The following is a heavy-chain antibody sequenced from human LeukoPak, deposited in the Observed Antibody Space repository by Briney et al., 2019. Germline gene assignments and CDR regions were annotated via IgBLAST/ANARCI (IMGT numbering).Heavy chain of an antibody. V-gene: IGHV4-4*07. J-gene: IGHJ4*02. CDR1: GGSISSYY. D-gene: IGHD5-18*01. CDR3: ARDLGGGYSYGSYFDY. Sequence: PSETLSLTCTVSGGSISSYYWSWIRQPAGKGLEWIGRIYTSGSTNYNPSLKSRVTISVDTSKNQFSLKLSSVTAADTAVYYCARDLGGGYSYGSYFDYWGQGTLVTVSS. CDR2: IYTSGST.